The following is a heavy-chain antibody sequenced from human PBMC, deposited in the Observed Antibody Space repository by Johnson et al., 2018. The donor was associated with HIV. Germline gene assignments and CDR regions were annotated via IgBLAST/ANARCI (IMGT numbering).Heavy chain of an antibody. CDR1: GFTFSSYA. CDR3: ARGSTYYNFLSGYVDAFDI. CDR2: ISYDGSNK. D-gene: IGHD3-3*01. Sequence: QVQLVESGGGVVQPGRSLRLSCAASGFTFSSYAMHWVRQAPGKGLEWVAVISYDGSNKYYADSVKGRFTISRDNSKNTLYLQMKSLRAEDTAVYYCARGSTYYNFLSGYVDAFDIWGQGTMVTVSS. J-gene: IGHJ3*02. V-gene: IGHV3-30-3*01.